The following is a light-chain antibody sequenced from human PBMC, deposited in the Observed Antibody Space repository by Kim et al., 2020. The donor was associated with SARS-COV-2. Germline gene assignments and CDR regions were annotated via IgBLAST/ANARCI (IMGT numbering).Light chain of an antibody. V-gene: IGKV3-15*01. Sequence: VSPGERATLSCRASQSVSGNLAWYQQKPGQAPRLLIYDASTRASGIPARFSGSGSGTEFTLTISSLQSEDFAVYYCQQSNSWPLTFGGGTKVDIK. CDR1: QSVSGN. J-gene: IGKJ4*01. CDR3: QQSNSWPLT. CDR2: DAS.